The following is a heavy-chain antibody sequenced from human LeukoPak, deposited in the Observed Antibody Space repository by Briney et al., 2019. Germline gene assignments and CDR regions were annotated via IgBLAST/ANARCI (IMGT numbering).Heavy chain of an antibody. V-gene: IGHV1-2*02. Sequence: ASVKVSCKASGYTFTGYYMHWVRQAPGQGLEWMGWINPNSGGTNYAQKFQGRVTMTRDTSISTAYMELSRLRSDDTAVYYCARVRTAMVRGVSFGYWGQGTLVTVSS. CDR3: ARVRTAMVRGVSFGY. CDR2: INPNSGGT. CDR1: GYTFTGYY. D-gene: IGHD3-10*01. J-gene: IGHJ4*02.